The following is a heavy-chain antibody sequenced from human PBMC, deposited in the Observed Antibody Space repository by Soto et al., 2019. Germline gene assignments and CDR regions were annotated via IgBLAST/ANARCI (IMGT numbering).Heavy chain of an antibody. CDR1: GGSFSGYY. Sequence: QVQLQQWGAGLLKSSETLSLTCAVYGGSFSGYYWSWIRQPPGKGLEWIGEINHSGSTNYNPSLKSRVTISVDTSKNQFSLKLSSVTAADTAVYYCARGRQYDFWSGYYNAIAYWGQGTLVTVSS. D-gene: IGHD3-3*01. CDR3: ARGRQYDFWSGYYNAIAY. V-gene: IGHV4-34*01. CDR2: INHSGST. J-gene: IGHJ4*02.